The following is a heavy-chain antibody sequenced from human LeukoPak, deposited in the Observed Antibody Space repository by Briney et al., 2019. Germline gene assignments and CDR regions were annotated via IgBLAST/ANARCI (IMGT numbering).Heavy chain of an antibody. V-gene: IGHV4-31*11. CDR2: IYYSGST. J-gene: IGHJ4*02. CDR3: ARGRQQWLEEYYFDY. Sequence: SETLSLTCAVYDESFSGYYCSWIRQHPGKGLEWIGYIYYSGSTYYNPSLKSRVTISVDTSKNQFSLKLSSVTAADTAVYYCARGRQQWLEEYYFDYWGQGTLVTVSS. D-gene: IGHD6-19*01. CDR1: DESFSGYY.